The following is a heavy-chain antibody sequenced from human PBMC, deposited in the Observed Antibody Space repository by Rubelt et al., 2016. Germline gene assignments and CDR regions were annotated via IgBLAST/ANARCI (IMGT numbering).Heavy chain of an antibody. V-gene: IGHV4-61*05. Sequence: QLQLQESGPGLVKPSETLSLTCTVSGGSISSSSYYWGWIRQPPGKGLEWIGDIYYSGSTNYNPSLKSRVTISVDTSKNQFSLKLSSVTAADTAVYYCARVRRGYSYGPLDYWGQGTLVTVSS. CDR1: GGSISSSSYY. D-gene: IGHD5-18*01. CDR2: IYYSGST. CDR3: ARVRRGYSYGPLDY. J-gene: IGHJ4*02.